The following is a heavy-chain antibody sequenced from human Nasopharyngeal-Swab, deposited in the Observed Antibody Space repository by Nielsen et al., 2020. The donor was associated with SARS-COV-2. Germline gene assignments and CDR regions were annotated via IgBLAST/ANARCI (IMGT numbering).Heavy chain of an antibody. J-gene: IGHJ4*02. CDR1: GFTVSSNY. V-gene: IGHV3-53*01. CDR3: ARDLYPYDSSGYKDY. D-gene: IGHD3-22*01. CDR2: IYSGGST. Sequence: GESLKISCAASGFTVSSNYMSWVRQAPGKGLEWVSVIYSGGSTYYADSVKGRFTISRDNSKNTLYLQMNRLRTEDTAVYYYARDLYPYDSSGYKDYWGQGTLVTVSS.